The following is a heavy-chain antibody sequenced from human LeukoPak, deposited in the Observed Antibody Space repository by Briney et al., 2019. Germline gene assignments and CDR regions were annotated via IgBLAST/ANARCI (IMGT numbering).Heavy chain of an antibody. J-gene: IGHJ2*01. CDR2: IYRRGST. D-gene: IGHD4-17*01. CDR1: GGSISSSSYY. Sequence: SETLSLTCSVSGGSISSSSYYWGWIRQPPGKGLEWIGSIYRRGSTYYNPSLKSRVTISVDTSKNQFSLKVSSVTAADTAVYYCARAPTVTNWYFDLWGRGTLVTVSS. V-gene: IGHV4-39*07. CDR3: ARAPTVTNWYFDL.